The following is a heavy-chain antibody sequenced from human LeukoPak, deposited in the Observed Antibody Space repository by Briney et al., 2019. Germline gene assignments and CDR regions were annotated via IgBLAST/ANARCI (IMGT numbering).Heavy chain of an antibody. V-gene: IGHV3-33*01. CDR1: GFTFSSYG. Sequence: GGSLRHSCAASGFTFSSYGMHWVRQAPGKGLEWVAVIWHDGSNKYYADSVKGRFTISRDNSKNTLYLQMSSLRAEDTAVYYCARGEYHYYDSSGYYSDYWGQGTLVTVSS. D-gene: IGHD3-22*01. CDR3: ARGEYHYYDSSGYYSDY. CDR2: IWHDGSNK. J-gene: IGHJ4*02.